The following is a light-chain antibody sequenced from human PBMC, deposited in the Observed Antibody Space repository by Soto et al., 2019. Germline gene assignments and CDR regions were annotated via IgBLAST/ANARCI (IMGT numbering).Light chain of an antibody. CDR1: QSPVDGDGITS. CDR2: KVS. V-gene: IGKV2-24*01. Sequence: DIVMTQTPLSLRVTLGQPASISCSPSQSPVDGDGITSLSWLHQRPGQPPRLLIYKVSNRFSGVPDRFSGSGAGTDFTLKINTVEAEDVGVYYCMQDALYSTFGQGTKVDIK. J-gene: IGKJ1*01. CDR3: MQDALYST.